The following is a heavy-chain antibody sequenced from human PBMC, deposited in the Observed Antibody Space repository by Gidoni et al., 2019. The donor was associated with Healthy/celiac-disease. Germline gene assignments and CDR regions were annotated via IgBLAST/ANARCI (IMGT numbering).Heavy chain of an antibody. V-gene: IGHV4-61*01. CDR1: GGSVSSGSYY. CDR3: AVGDTAMVIWWLERPYGMDV. D-gene: IGHD5-18*01. J-gene: IGHJ6*02. CDR2: IYYSGST. Sequence: QVQLQESGPGLVKPSETLSLTCTVSGGSVSSGSYYWSWIRQPPGKGLEWIGYIYYSGSTNYNPSLKSRVTISVDTSKNQFSLKLSSVTAADTAVYYCAVGDTAMVIWWLERPYGMDVWGQGTTVTVSS.